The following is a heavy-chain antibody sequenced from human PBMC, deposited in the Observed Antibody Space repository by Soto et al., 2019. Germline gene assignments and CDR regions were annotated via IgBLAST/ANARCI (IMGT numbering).Heavy chain of an antibody. CDR1: GFTFSGSA. Sequence: GGSLRLSCAASGFTFSGSAMHWVRQASGKGLEWVVRIRSKANSYATAYAASVKGRFTISRDDSKNTAYLQMNSLKTEDTAVYYCTRLYTDAPFDYWGQGTLVTVSS. D-gene: IGHD2-2*02. V-gene: IGHV3-73*01. CDR3: TRLYTDAPFDY. CDR2: IRSKANSYAT. J-gene: IGHJ4*02.